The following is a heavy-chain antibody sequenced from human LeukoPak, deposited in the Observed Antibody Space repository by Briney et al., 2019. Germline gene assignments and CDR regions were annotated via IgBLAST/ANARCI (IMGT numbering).Heavy chain of an antibody. CDR3: ARESMNYYYYYMDV. CDR2: TYFRSKWYT. Sequence: SQTLSLTCAISGYSVSTNSGTWDWIRQSPSRGLEWLGRTYFRSKWYTDYAASVRSRISISPDTSKNQVSLQLNSVTPEDTAVYYCARESMNYYYYYMDVWGKGTTVTVSS. CDR1: GYSVSTNSGT. V-gene: IGHV6-1*01. J-gene: IGHJ6*03.